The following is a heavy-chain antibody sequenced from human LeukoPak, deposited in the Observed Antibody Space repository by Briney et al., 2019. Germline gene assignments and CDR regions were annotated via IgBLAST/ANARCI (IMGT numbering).Heavy chain of an antibody. J-gene: IGHJ6*03. CDR3: ARGAYGSFMDV. CDR2: INPSGGST. D-gene: IGHD3-10*01. V-gene: IGHV1-46*01. Sequence: ASVKVSCKASGYTFTSYYIHWARQAPGQGLEWMGLINPSGGSTSYAQEFQGRVTMTRDMSTSTVYMELSSLRSEDTAVYYCARGAYGSFMDVWGKGTTVTVSS. CDR1: GYTFTSYY.